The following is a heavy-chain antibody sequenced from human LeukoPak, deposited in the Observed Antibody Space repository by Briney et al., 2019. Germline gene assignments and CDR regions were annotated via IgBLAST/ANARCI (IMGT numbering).Heavy chain of an antibody. D-gene: IGHD4-23*01. Sequence: SETLSLTCTVSGGSISSSTYDWGWIRQPPGNGLEWIVSIYYSGSTYYNPSLKSRVTISVDTSKNQFSLKLSSVTAADTAVYYCARLVVTNDAFDIWGQGTMVTVSS. CDR1: GGSISSSTYD. V-gene: IGHV4-39*01. J-gene: IGHJ3*02. CDR3: ARLVVTNDAFDI. CDR2: IYYSGST.